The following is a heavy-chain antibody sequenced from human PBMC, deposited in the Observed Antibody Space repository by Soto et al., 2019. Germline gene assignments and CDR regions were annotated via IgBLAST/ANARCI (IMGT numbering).Heavy chain of an antibody. D-gene: IGHD6-13*01. J-gene: IGHJ6*02. Sequence: GGSLRLSCAASGFTFSSYSMNWVRQAPGKGLEWVSSISSSSSYIYYADSVKGRFTISRDNAKNSLYLQMNSLRAEDTAVYYCARDFGQQQLEPPYYYYGMDVWGQGTTVTVSS. V-gene: IGHV3-21*01. CDR2: ISSSSSYI. CDR1: GFTFSSYS. CDR3: ARDFGQQQLEPPYYYYGMDV.